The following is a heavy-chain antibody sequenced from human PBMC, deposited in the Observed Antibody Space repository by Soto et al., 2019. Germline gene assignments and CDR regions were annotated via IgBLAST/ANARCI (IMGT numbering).Heavy chain of an antibody. V-gene: IGHV3-53*01. CDR1: GLTVSGKKY. Sequence: DVQLVESGGGLIQPGESLGLSCVPFGLTVSGKKYLAWVRQPPGKGLEWVSALYDVFGSFYADSVKGRFTTSSDRSRSTVYLQMNDLRPDDTAVYYCASWREREHAFDVWGQGTAVIVSP. J-gene: IGHJ3*01. D-gene: IGHD1-1*01. CDR3: ASWREREHAFDV. CDR2: LYDVFGS.